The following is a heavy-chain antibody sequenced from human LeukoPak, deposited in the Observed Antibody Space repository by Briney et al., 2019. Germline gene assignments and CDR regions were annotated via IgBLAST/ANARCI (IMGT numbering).Heavy chain of an antibody. J-gene: IGHJ6*02. CDR2: IGTAGDT. D-gene: IGHD3-10*01. CDR1: GFTFSSYD. V-gene: IGHV3-13*01. CDR3: ARSGAPHYYYGMDV. Sequence: GGSLRLSCAAFGFTFSSYDMHWVRQATGKGLEWVSAIGTAGDTYYPGSVKGRFTISRENAKNSLYLQMNSLRAGDTAVYYCARSGAPHYYYGMDVWGQGTTVTASS.